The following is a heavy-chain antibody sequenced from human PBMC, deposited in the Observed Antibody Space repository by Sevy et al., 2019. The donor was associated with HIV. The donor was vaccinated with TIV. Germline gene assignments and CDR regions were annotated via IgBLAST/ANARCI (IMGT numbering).Heavy chain of an antibody. CDR2: IYIRGTT. CDR3: ARELSDYGMDV. V-gene: IGHV4-61*02. Sequence: SETLSLTCNVSGGSIRSGRYYWSWIRQPAGKGLEWIGRIYIRGTTNCNPSLKGRITMSVDTSKNQFSLKLSSVTATDTAVYYCARELSDYGMDVWGQGTTVTVSS. CDR1: GGSIRSGRYY. J-gene: IGHJ6*02.